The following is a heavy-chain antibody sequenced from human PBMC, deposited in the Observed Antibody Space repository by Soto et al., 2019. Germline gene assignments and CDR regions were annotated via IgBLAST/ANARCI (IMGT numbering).Heavy chain of an antibody. CDR3: AREAVSGRTGFDY. J-gene: IGHJ4*02. CDR1: GYTFTSYA. D-gene: IGHD6-19*01. CDR2: VNAYNGNT. V-gene: IGHV1-18*01. Sequence: ASVKVSCKASGYTFTSYAMHWVRQAPGQGLERMGWVNAYNGNTNYAQKFQGRVTMTTDTSTSTAYMELRSLRSDDTAVYYCAREAVSGRTGFDYWGQGTLVTVSS.